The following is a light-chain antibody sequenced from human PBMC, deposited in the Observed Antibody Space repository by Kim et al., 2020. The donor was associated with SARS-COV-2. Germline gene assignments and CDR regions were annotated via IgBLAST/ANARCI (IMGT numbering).Light chain of an antibody. V-gene: IGKV1-33*01. CDR3: QQYDNLPIT. CDR1: QDISNY. J-gene: IGKJ5*01. CDR2: DAS. Sequence: ASVGDRVTITCQASQDISNYLNWYQQKPGKAPKLLIDDASNLETGVPSRFSGSGSGTEFTFTISSLQPEDIATYYCQQYDNLPITFGQGTRLEIK.